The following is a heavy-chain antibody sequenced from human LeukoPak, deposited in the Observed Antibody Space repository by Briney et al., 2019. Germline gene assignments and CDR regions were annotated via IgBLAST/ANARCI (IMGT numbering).Heavy chain of an antibody. J-gene: IGHJ1*01. V-gene: IGHV3-30*04. D-gene: IGHD2-2*01. CDR2: LSYDENNE. CDR1: GFTFSSYS. CDR3: ARGTDTSWTGYFHH. Sequence: PGGSLRLSCAASGFTFSSYSFNWVRQAPGKGLEWVAVLSYDENNEYYADSVKGRFTISRDNSKNMVYLQMNSLRPEDTAVYYCARGTDTSWTGYFHHWGQGTLVTVSS.